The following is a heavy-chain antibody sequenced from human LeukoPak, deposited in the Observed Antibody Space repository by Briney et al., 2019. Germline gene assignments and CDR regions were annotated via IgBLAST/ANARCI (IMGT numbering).Heavy chain of an antibody. V-gene: IGHV3-23*01. CDR3: AKVAYYYASGSYYPDDY. J-gene: IGHJ4*02. D-gene: IGHD3-10*01. Sequence: GGSLRLSCAASGFTFSSYAMSWVRQAPGKGLEWVSAISGSGGSTYSADSVKGRFTISRDNSKNTLYLQMNGLRAEDTAVYYCAKVAYYYASGSYYPDDYWGQGTLVTVSS. CDR1: GFTFSSYA. CDR2: ISGSGGST.